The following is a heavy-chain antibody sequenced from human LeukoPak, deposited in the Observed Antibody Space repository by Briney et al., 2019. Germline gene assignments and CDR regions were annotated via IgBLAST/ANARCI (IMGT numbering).Heavy chain of an antibody. V-gene: IGHV4-31*03. J-gene: IGHJ1*01. CDR2: IYYSGST. CDR1: GGSISSGGYY. CDR3: ARSGYGDYDLYFQH. D-gene: IGHD4-17*01. Sequence: SETLSLTCTVSGGSISSGGYYWSWIRQHPGKGLEWIGYIYYSGSTYYNPSLKSRVTISVDTSKSQFSLKLSSVTAADTAVYYCARSGYGDYDLYFQHWGQGTLVTVSS.